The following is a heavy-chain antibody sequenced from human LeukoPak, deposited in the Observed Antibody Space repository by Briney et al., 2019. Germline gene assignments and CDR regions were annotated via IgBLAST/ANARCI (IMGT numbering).Heavy chain of an antibody. V-gene: IGHV5-51*01. D-gene: IGHD3-9*01. CDR3: ARRYYDILTGPLYYFDY. CDR1: GYIFTNYW. J-gene: IGHJ4*02. CDR2: IYPGDSDT. Sequence: GESLQISCKGSGYIFTNYWIGWVRQMPGKGLEWMGIIYPGDSDTRYSPSFQGQVTISADKSISTAYLQRSSLKASDTAMYYCARRYYDILTGPLYYFDYWGQGTLVTVSS.